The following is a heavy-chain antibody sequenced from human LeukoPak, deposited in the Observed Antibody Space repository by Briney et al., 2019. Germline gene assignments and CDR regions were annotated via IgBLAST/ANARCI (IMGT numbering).Heavy chain of an antibody. CDR3: ASLRLRFLEWSSNDY. Sequence: RASVKVSCKASGYSFTAYYMHWVRQAPGQGLEWMGWINPNSGGTNYAQKFQGRVTMTRDTSISTAYMELSRLRSDDTAVYYCASLRLRFLEWSSNDYWGQGTLVTVSS. CDR1: GYSFTAYY. CDR2: INPNSGGT. V-gene: IGHV1-2*02. J-gene: IGHJ4*02. D-gene: IGHD3-3*01.